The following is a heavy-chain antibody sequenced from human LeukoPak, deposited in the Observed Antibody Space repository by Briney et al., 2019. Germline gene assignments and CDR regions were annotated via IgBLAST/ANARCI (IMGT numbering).Heavy chain of an antibody. J-gene: IGHJ4*02. V-gene: IGHV3-7*03. CDR3: AKDGDYGDYL. CDR1: GFTFSNYW. CDR2: IKEVGTEK. Sequence: QSGGSLRLSCAASGFTFSNYWMTWVRQAPGKGLEWVAKIKEVGTEKYYVDSVKGRFTVSRDNSKNTLYLQMNSLRAEDTAVYYCAKDGDYGDYLWGQGTLVTVSS. D-gene: IGHD4-17*01.